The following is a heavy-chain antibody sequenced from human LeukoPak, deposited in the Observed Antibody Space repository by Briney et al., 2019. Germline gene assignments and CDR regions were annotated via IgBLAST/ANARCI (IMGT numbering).Heavy chain of an antibody. CDR1: GFTFSSYW. Sequence: GGSLRLSCAASGFTFSSYWMHWVRQVPGKGLVWVSRINSDGSSTSYADSVKGRFTISRDSAKNTLYVQMNSLRAEDTAVHYCSTGSGHAFDIWGRGTMVTVSS. J-gene: IGHJ3*02. V-gene: IGHV3-74*01. D-gene: IGHD3-10*01. CDR3: STGSGHAFDI. CDR2: INSDGSST.